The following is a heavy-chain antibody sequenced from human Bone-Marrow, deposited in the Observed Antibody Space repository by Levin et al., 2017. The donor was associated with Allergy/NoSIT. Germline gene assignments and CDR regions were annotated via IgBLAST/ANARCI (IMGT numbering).Heavy chain of an antibody. CDR2: IMGSGSGT. V-gene: IGHV3-23*01. CDR3: VKMEQQLVQGTFQH. Sequence: SCAASGFTSAYFAMSWVRHTPAKGLEWVSSIMGSGSGTYYADSVRGRFSIFRDESKNMVYLQMNNLRADDTALYSCVKMEQQLVQGTFQHWGQGTQVTVSS. D-gene: IGHD6-13*01. J-gene: IGHJ1*01. CDR1: GFTSAYFA.